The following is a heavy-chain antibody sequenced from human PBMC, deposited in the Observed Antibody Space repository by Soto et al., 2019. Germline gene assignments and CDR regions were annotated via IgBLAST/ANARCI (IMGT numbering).Heavy chain of an antibody. D-gene: IGHD6-13*01. Sequence: GGSLRLSCAASGFTFSSYGMHWVRQAPGKGLEWVAVISYDGSNKYYADSVKGRFTISRDNSKNTLYLQMNSLRAEDTAVYYCAKDPQFNLPGIAAAGTYYYYYMDVWGKGTTVTVSS. J-gene: IGHJ6*03. CDR2: ISYDGSNK. CDR3: AKDPQFNLPGIAAAGTYYYYYMDV. CDR1: GFTFSSYG. V-gene: IGHV3-30*18.